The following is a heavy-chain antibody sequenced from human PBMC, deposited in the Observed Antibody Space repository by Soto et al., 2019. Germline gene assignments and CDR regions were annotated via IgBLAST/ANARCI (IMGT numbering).Heavy chain of an antibody. V-gene: IGHV4-30-4*01. CDR2: IYYSGST. J-gene: IGHJ4*02. Sequence: SETLSLTCTVSGGSISSGDYYWSWIRQPPGKGLEWIGYIYYSGSTYYNPSLKSRVTISVDTSKNQFSLKLSSVTAADTAVYYCARTMVRGVSFDYWGQGTLVTVSS. CDR1: GGSISSGDYY. D-gene: IGHD3-10*01. CDR3: ARTMVRGVSFDY.